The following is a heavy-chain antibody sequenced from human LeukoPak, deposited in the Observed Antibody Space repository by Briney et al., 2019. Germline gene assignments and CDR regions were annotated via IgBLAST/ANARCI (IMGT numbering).Heavy chain of an antibody. CDR2: IYHSGST. CDR3: ARLPYCSGGSCYSAGDY. CDR1: VYSISSGYY. J-gene: IGHJ4*02. D-gene: IGHD2-15*01. Sequence: SETLSLTCAVSVYSISSGYYWGWIRQPPGKGLEWLWSIYHSGSTYYNPSLKSRVTISVDTSKNQFSLKLSSVTAADTAVYYCARLPYCSGGSCYSAGDYWGQGTLVTVSS. V-gene: IGHV4-38-2*01.